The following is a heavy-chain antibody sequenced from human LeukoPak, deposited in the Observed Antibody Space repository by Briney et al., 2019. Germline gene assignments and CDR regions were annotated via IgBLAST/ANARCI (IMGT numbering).Heavy chain of an antibody. CDR1: GGSISSDGYY. J-gene: IGHJ4*02. CDR3: GRAHYYDSSGYQSPPDY. D-gene: IGHD3-22*01. V-gene: IGHV4-31*03. Sequence: SQTLSLTCTVSGGSISSDGYYWIWIPQPPGKGLEWFGYIYYSGSTYYNPSLKSRVTISVDTYKNQFSLKLSSVTAADTAVYYCGRAHYYDSSGYQSPPDYWGQGTLVTVSS. CDR2: IYYSGST.